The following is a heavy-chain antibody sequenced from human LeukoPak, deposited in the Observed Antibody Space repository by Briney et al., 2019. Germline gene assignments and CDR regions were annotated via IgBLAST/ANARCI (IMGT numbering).Heavy chain of an antibody. CDR2: INHSGST. V-gene: IGHV4-34*01. CDR1: GGSFSGYY. D-gene: IGHD2-15*01. Sequence: SETLSLTCAVYGGSFSGYYWSWIRQPPGKGLEWIGEINHSGSTNYNPSLKSRVTISVDTSKNQFSLKLSSVTAADTAVYYCARVRHKYAVAASVFDYWGQGTLVTVSS. J-gene: IGHJ4*02. CDR3: ARVRHKYAVAASVFDY.